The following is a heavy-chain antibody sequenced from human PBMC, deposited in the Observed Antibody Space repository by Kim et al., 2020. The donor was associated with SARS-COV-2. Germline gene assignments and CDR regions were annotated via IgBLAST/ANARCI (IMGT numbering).Heavy chain of an antibody. Sequence: SLKSPVTISVDTSKNQFSLKLSSVTAADTAVYYCARDRCGGDCYSGWFDPWGQGTLVTVSS. J-gene: IGHJ5*02. D-gene: IGHD2-21*02. CDR3: ARDRCGGDCYSGWFDP. V-gene: IGHV4-59*01.